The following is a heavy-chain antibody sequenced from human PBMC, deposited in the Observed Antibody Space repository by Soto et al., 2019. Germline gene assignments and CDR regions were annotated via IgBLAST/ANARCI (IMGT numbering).Heavy chain of an antibody. D-gene: IGHD3-10*01. CDR3: ARIEFSGCPHDRRQGYLEY. V-gene: IGHV3-21*01. CDR2: ISGDGNYK. J-gene: IGHJ4*02. Sequence: EVQLVESGGGLVQPGGSLRLSCAASGFNFFTYTMDWVRQAPGKGLEWVSSISGDGNYKYYARSVRGRLTISRDNDQISVCLHGNRLYGQDTAVYYCARIEFSGCPHDRRQGYLEYWGQGPVVTVSS. CDR1: GFNFFTYT.